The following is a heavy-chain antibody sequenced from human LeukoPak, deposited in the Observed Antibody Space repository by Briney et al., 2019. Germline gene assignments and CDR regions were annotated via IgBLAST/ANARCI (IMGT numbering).Heavy chain of an antibody. CDR1: GFTFSNAW. CDR3: GVGGEIFDY. V-gene: IGHV3-15*01. D-gene: IGHD1-26*01. CDR2: IKIKTDGGTT. Sequence: KPGGSLRLSCAASGFTFSNAWMSWVRQAPGKGLEWVGRIKIKTDGGTTDYAAPVKGRFTISIDDSKHTLYLQMNSLKTEDTAVYYCGVGGEIFDYWGQGTLVTVSS. J-gene: IGHJ4*02.